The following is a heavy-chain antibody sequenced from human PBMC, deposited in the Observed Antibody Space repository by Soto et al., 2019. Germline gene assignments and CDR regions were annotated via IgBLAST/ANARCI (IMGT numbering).Heavy chain of an antibody. J-gene: IGHJ4*02. V-gene: IGHV1-8*01. CDR2: MNPNSGNT. D-gene: IGHD3-10*01. CDR3: ASLTPYSGSYYWGRSGPFDY. CDR1: GYTFTSYD. Sequence: ASVKVSCKASGYTFTSYDINWVRQATGQGLEWMGWMNPNSGNTGYAQKFQGRVTMTRNTSISTAYMELSSLRSEDTAVYYCASLTPYSGSYYWGRSGPFDYWGQGTLVTVSS.